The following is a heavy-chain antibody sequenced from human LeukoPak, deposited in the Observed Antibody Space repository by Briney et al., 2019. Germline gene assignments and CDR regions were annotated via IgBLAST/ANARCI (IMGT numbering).Heavy chain of an antibody. CDR1: GFTFSSYA. D-gene: IGHD5-24*01. CDR2: ISYDGSNK. J-gene: IGHJ4*02. Sequence: GGSLRLSCAASGFTFSSYAMHWVRQAPGKGVEWVAVISYDGSNKYYADSVKGRFTISRDNSKNSLYLQMNSLRAEDTAVYYCARDRGKDGYKAYWGQGTLVTVSS. V-gene: IGHV3-30*04. CDR3: ARDRGKDGYKAY.